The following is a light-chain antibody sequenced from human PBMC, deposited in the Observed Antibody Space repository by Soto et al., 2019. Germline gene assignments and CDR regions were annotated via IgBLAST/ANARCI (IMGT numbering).Light chain of an antibody. CDR1: QSVSSN. J-gene: IGKJ1*01. CDR3: QQYNSWPT. V-gene: IGKV3-15*01. Sequence: EIVLTQSPATLSLSPGERATLSCRASQSVSSNLAWYQQKPGQAPRRLIYGASTRATGIPARFSGSGSGTEFTLTISSLQSEDFAVYYCQQYNSWPTFGQGTKVEIK. CDR2: GAS.